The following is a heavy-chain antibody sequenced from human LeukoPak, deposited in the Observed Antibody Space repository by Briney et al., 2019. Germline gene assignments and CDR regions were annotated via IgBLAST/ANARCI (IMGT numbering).Heavy chain of an antibody. Sequence: WETLSLTCTVSVGSISRSSYYWGWIRQPPGKGLEWIGNIDYSGSTYYNPSFQSRVNISVDTSTTQFSRKLSSVTAADTAVYYCASPPSSIHGSGDDYWGQGTLVTVSS. V-gene: IGHV4-39*01. CDR2: IDYSGST. CDR1: VGSISRSSYY. J-gene: IGHJ4*02. CDR3: ASPPSSIHGSGDDY. D-gene: IGHD6-19*01.